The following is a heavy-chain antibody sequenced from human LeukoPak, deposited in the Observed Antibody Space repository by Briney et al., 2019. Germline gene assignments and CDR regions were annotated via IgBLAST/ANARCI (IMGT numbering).Heavy chain of an antibody. Sequence: GGSLRRSCAASGFTFSIFGIHWVRQAPGKGLEWVAAISPDGNKEYYTESVKGRFTVSRDNSNNMIYLQMNSLRGEDSAVYYCAKVNNYDDYWGQGTLVTVSS. J-gene: IGHJ4*02. CDR1: GFTFSIFG. CDR2: ISPDGNKE. V-gene: IGHV3-30*18. D-gene: IGHD1/OR15-1a*01. CDR3: AKVNNYDDY.